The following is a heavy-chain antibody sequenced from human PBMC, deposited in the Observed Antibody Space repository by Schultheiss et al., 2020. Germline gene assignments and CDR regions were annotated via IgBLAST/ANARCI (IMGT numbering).Heavy chain of an antibody. V-gene: IGHV3-33*05. CDR2: ISYDGSNK. CDR1: GFTFSSYG. CDR3: VRREPTSGDID. D-gene: IGHD5-12*01. J-gene: IGHJ4*02. Sequence: GGSLRLSCAASGFTFSSYGMHWVRQAPGKGLEWVAVISYDGSNKYYADSVKGRFTISRDNSKNTLYLQMNSLRAEDTAVYYCVRREPTSGDIDWGQGTLVTVSS.